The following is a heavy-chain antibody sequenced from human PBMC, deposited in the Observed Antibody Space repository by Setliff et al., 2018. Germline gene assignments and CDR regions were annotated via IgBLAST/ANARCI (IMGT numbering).Heavy chain of an antibody. CDR1: GGSISSSSYY. J-gene: IGHJ4*02. D-gene: IGHD3-22*01. V-gene: IGHV4-39*07. CDR3: ARESRYYYDNLGTLDY. Sequence: SETLSLTCTVSGGSISSSSYYWGWIRQPPGKGLEWIGEINHSGSTNYNPSPKSRVTISVDTSKNQFSLKVSSVTAADTAVYYCARESRYYYDNLGTLDYWGQGTLVTVSS. CDR2: INHSGST.